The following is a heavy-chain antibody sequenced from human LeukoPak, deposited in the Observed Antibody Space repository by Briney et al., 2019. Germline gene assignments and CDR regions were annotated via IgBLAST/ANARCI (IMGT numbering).Heavy chain of an antibody. CDR2: INHSGNT. J-gene: IGHJ4*02. CDR1: GGSFSGYY. V-gene: IGHV4-34*01. CDR3: ARGATTVTSPPYY. D-gene: IGHD4-17*01. Sequence: PSETLSLTCAVYGGSFSGYYWSWIRQPPGKGPEWIGEINHSGNTNYNPSLKSRVTISVDTSKNQFSLKVSSVTAADTAVYYCARGATTVTSPPYYWGQGIRVTASS.